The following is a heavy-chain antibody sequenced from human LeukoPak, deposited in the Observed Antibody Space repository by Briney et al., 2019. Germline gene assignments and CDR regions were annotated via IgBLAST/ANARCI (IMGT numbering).Heavy chain of an antibody. D-gene: IGHD6-13*01. CDR2: IIPIFGTA. CDR3: ARAAAGTGYYFDY. CDR1: GGTFSSYA. Sequence: SVKVSCKASGGTFSSYAISWVRQAPGQGLEWMGGIIPIFGTANYAQKFQGRVTITADKSTSTAYMELSSLRSEDTAVYYCARAAAGTGYYFDYWGQGTLVTVPS. J-gene: IGHJ4*02. V-gene: IGHV1-69*06.